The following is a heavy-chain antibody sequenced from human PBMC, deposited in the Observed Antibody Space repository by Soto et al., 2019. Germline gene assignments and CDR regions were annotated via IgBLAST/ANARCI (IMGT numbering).Heavy chain of an antibody. CDR3: ARGRYYDSSGYYDAFDI. CDR1: GGSFSGYY. V-gene: IGHV4-34*01. D-gene: IGHD3-22*01. CDR2: INQSGST. J-gene: IGHJ3*02. Sequence: SSTLSLTCATYGGSFSGYYWKWIRLPPGKGLEWIGQINQSGSTNYSPSLKSRVTLSVDTSNNQFSLKLNSVTAADTAVYYCARGRYYDSSGYYDAFDIWGQGTMVTVSS.